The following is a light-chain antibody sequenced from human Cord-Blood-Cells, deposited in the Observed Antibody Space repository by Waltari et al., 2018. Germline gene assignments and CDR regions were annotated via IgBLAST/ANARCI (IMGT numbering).Light chain of an antibody. J-gene: IGLJ2*01. V-gene: IGLV3-21*04. Sequence: SYVLTQPPSVSVAPGKTARITWGGNNIGSKSVPWYPQKPGQAPVLVIYYDSDRPSGIPERFSGSNSGNTATLTISRVEAGDEADYYCQVWDSSSDHRVFGGGTKLTVL. CDR1: NIGSKS. CDR2: YDS. CDR3: QVWDSSSDHRV.